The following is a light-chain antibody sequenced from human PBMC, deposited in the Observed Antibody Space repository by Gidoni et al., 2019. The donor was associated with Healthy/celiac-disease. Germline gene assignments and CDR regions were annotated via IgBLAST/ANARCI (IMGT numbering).Light chain of an antibody. J-gene: IGKJ5*01. V-gene: IGKV3-11*01. Sequence: EIVFTQSPATLSLSPGERATLSSRASQSVSSYLAWYQQKPGQAPRLLIYDASNRATGIPARFSGSGSGTDFTLTISSIEPEDVAVYYCKQRSNWPPNFGQGTRLEIK. CDR1: QSVSSY. CDR2: DAS. CDR3: KQRSNWPPN.